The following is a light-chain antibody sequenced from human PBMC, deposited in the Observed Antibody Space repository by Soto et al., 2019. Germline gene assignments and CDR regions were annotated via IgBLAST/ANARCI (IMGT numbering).Light chain of an antibody. Sequence: QSALTQPASVSGSPGQSITISCSGTSSDVGSYKLVSWYQQHPGKAPKLMISEVTKRPSGISTRFSGSKSGNTASLTISGLLPEDESDYYCCSYAGSNTWVFGGGTKVTVL. CDR3: CSYAGSNTWV. J-gene: IGLJ3*02. V-gene: IGLV2-23*02. CDR1: SSDVGSYKL. CDR2: EVT.